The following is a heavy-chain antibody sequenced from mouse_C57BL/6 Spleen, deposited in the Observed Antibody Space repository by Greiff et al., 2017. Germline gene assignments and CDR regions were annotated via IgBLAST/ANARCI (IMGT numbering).Heavy chain of an antibody. CDR2: IYPGGGRT. Sequence: QVQLQQPGAELVKPGASVKMSCKASGYTFTSYWITWVQQRPGQGLEWIGDIYPGGGRTNYNEKFKGKATLSVDQSYSTAYMQISSLPSEDSAVYYCARYYGSRGYFDVWGTGTTVTVSS. CDR3: ARYYGSRGYFDV. J-gene: IGHJ1*03. V-gene: IGHV1-55*01. D-gene: IGHD1-1*01. CDR1: GYTFTSYW.